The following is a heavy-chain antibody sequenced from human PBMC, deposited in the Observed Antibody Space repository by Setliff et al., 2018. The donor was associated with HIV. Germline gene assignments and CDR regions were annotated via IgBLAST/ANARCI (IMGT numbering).Heavy chain of an antibody. V-gene: IGHV1-46*01. CDR1: GYTFTRHY. D-gene: IGHD5-18*01. CDR2: INPSGGST. CDR3: ARGADTARLPREYYYYYGMDV. Sequence: ASVKVSCKAFGYTFTRHYMHWVRQAPGQGLEWMGIINPSGGSTYSAQNFQGRVTLTGDTSTSTVYMELRSLRSEDTAMYYCARGADTARLPREYYYYYGMDVWGQGTTVTVSS. J-gene: IGHJ6*02.